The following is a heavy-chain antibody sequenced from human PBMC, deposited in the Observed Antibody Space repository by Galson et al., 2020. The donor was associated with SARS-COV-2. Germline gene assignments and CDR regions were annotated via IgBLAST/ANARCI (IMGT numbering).Heavy chain of an antibody. CDR1: GGSISSGSYY. CDR2: IYTTGST. J-gene: IGHJ4*02. Sequence: SETLSLTCTVSGGSISSGSYYWSWIRQPAGKGLEWIGRIYTTGSTNYNPSLKSRVTISVDTSKNQFSPKLSSVTAADTAVYYCARIVSGYTYYFDYWGQGTLVTVSS. CDR3: ARIVSGYTYYFDY. V-gene: IGHV4-61*02. D-gene: IGHD6-19*01.